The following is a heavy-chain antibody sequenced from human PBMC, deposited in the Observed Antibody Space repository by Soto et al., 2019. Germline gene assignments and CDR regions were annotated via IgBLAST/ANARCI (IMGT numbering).Heavy chain of an antibody. Sequence: PGVSLRLSFVASGFTFSTYSMNWVRQAPGKGLEWVSSISSSSSYIYYADSVKGRFTISRDNAKNSLYLQMNSLRAEDTAVYYCARAEYSSSPGGEWDYYYMDVWGKGTTVTVSS. D-gene: IGHD6-6*01. CDR3: ARAEYSSSPGGEWDYYYMDV. J-gene: IGHJ6*03. CDR1: GFTFSTYS. CDR2: ISSSSSYI. V-gene: IGHV3-21*01.